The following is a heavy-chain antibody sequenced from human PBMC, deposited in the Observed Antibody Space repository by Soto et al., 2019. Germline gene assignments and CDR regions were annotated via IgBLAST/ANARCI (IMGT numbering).Heavy chain of an antibody. J-gene: IGHJ5*02. CDR3: ARVGLNVFRAANDSYNWFEP. CDR1: GFTFSSYG. CDR2: IWYDGSNK. Sequence: PGGSLRLSCAASGFTFSSYGMHWVRQAPGKGLEWVAVIWYDGSNKYYAASVKGRFTISRDNSKNTLYLQMNSLRPEDTALYYCARVGLNVFRAANDSYNWFEPWGQGALVTVSS. D-gene: IGHD6-25*01. V-gene: IGHV3-33*01.